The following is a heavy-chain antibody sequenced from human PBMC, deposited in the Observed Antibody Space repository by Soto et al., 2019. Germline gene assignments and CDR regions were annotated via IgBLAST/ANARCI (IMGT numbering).Heavy chain of an antibody. Sequence: QVQLVESGGGVVQPGRSLRLSCAASGFTFSSYAMHWVRQAPGKGLEWVAVILYDGRNKYYADFVKGRFTISRDNSKNTLYLQMNSLRAEDTAVYYCARDLDVVVVAAICWFDPWGQGTLVTVSS. CDR3: ARDLDVVVVAAICWFDP. CDR2: ILYDGRNK. CDR1: GFTFSSYA. J-gene: IGHJ5*02. D-gene: IGHD2-15*01. V-gene: IGHV3-30*04.